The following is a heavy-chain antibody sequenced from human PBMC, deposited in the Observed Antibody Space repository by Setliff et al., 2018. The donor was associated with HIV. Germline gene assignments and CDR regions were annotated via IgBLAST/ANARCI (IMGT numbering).Heavy chain of an antibody. Sequence: PSETLSLTCSVSGGSISSGSHYWGWIRQAPGKGLEWIGNIYYSGTTFYIPSLKSRVSISVDTSRNEFSLKLTSVTAADTAVYYCAREFSSSSFDQWGQGTLVTVSS. D-gene: IGHD6-6*01. CDR1: GGSISSGSHY. J-gene: IGHJ4*02. CDR2: IYYSGTT. CDR3: AREFSSSSFDQ. V-gene: IGHV4-39*02.